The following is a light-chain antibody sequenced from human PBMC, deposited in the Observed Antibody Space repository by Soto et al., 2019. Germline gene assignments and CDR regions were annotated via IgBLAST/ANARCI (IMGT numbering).Light chain of an antibody. CDR3: QQYNTYST. CDR1: ESISRW. J-gene: IGKJ1*01. Sequence: DIQMTQSPSTLSASVGARVSITCRASESISRWLAWYQQKSVKAHKLLIYDASSLESGVPSRFSGSGSGTDFTLTIRSLQPEDFATYYCQQYNTYSTFGQGTKVDIK. CDR2: DAS. V-gene: IGKV1-5*01.